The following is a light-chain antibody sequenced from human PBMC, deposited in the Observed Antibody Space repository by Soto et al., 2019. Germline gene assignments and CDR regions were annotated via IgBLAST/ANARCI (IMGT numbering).Light chain of an antibody. CDR2: GAS. CDR1: QSVSSN. V-gene: IGKV3-15*01. J-gene: IGKJ1*01. Sequence: EIVMTQSPATLSVSPGERVTLSCRASQSVSSNLAWYQQKPGQAPRLLIYGASTRATGIPARFSGSGSGTESTLTISSLQSEDFAVYYCQQYNNWGTFGQGTRVEIK. CDR3: QQYNNWGT.